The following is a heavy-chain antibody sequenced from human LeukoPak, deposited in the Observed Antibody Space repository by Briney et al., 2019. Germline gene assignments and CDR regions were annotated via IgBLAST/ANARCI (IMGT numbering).Heavy chain of an antibody. CDR1: GGTFSSYA. Sequence: GASVKVSCKASGGTFSSYAISWVRQAPGQGLEWMGGIIPIFGTANYAQKFQGRVTITTDESTSTAYMQLSSLRSEDTAVYYCARVLDYSRDSYYFDYWGQGTLVTVSS. CDR2: IIPIFGTA. CDR3: ARVLDYSRDSYYFDY. D-gene: IGHD4-11*01. J-gene: IGHJ4*02. V-gene: IGHV1-69*05.